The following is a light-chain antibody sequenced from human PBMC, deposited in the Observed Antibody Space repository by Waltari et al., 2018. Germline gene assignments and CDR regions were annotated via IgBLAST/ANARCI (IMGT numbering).Light chain of an antibody. CDR1: QSVSTY. CDR3: QLRTNWPSYT. J-gene: IGKJ2*01. CDR2: DSS. Sequence: EIVLTQSPATLSLSPGERPSFSCRASQSVSTYLAWYQKKPGQAPRLLIYDSSTRPNGIPARFSGSGSGTDFTLTISSLEPEDFAVYYCQLRTNWPSYTFGRGTKLEIK. V-gene: IGKV3-11*01.